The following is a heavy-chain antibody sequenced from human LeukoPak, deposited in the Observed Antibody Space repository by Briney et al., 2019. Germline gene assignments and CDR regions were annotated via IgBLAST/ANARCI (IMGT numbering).Heavy chain of an antibody. V-gene: IGHV3-30*02. CDR3: AKGYCSSTSCYSPTYFDY. CDR2: IRYDGSNK. Sequence: GGSLRLSCAASGFTFSSYGMHWVRQAPGKGLEWVAFIRYDGSNKYYADSVKGRFTISRDNSKNTLYLQMNSLRAEDTAVYYCAKGYCSSTSCYSPTYFDYWGQGTLVTASS. J-gene: IGHJ4*02. D-gene: IGHD2-2*01. CDR1: GFTFSSYG.